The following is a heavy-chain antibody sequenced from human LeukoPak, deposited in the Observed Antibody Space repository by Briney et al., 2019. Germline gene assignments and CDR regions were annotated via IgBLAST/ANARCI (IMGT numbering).Heavy chain of an antibody. CDR1: GGSFSGYY. Sequence: SETLSLTCAVYGGSFSGYYWSWIRQPPGKGLEWIGEINHSGSTNYNPSLKGRVTISVDTSKNQFSLKLSSVTAADTAVYYCAIYPQGAFDIWGQGTMVTVSS. CDR3: AIYPQGAFDI. V-gene: IGHV4-34*01. J-gene: IGHJ3*02. CDR2: INHSGST.